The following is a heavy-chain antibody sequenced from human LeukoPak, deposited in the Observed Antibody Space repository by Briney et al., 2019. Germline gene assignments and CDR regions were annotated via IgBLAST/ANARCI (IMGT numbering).Heavy chain of an antibody. Sequence: PGRSLTLSCTASGFTFSNYGMHWVRQAPGKGLEWVAVISHSGDDKYYAYSMKGRFTISRDNSKNSPFLPMNSLRDEGTGVYYCAKDHFGSGPTMDVWGQGTPVNVSS. J-gene: IGHJ6*02. CDR1: GFTFSNYG. V-gene: IGHV3-30*18. CDR2: ISHSGDDK. CDR3: AKDHFGSGPTMDV. D-gene: IGHD3-10*01.